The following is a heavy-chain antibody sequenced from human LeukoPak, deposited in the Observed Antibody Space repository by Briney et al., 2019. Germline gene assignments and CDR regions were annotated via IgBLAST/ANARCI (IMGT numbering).Heavy chain of an antibody. CDR3: ARPQRYSMYALDY. V-gene: IGHV4-39*01. Sequence: SETLSLTCSVSGGSISSSSYYWGWIRQPPGKKLEWIGNIYYSGSTYYNPSLKSRVTISVDTSKNQFSLKLSSVTAADTAVYYCARPQRYSMYALDYWGQGTLVTVS. J-gene: IGHJ4*02. CDR2: IYYSGST. CDR1: GGSISSSSYY. D-gene: IGHD5/OR15-5a*01.